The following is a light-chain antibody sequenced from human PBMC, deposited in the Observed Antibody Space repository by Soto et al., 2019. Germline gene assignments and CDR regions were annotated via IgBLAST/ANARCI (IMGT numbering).Light chain of an antibody. V-gene: IGKV1-39*01. Sequence: DIQMTQSPSSLSASVGDRVTITCRASQSITSYLNWYQQKPGKAPKLLIYAVSNLQSGVPSRFSGSGSGTDFTLTIGSLQPEDFATYYCQQTYSTPRTFGQGTKVEIK. CDR3: QQTYSTPRT. CDR2: AVS. CDR1: QSITSY. J-gene: IGKJ1*01.